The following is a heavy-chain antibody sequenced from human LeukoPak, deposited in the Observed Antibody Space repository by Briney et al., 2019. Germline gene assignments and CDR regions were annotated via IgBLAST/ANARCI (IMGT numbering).Heavy chain of an antibody. V-gene: IGHV4-39*07. J-gene: IGHJ2*01. CDR3: AREGGSSSWYSSRYFDL. D-gene: IGHD6-13*01. CDR2: IYYSGST. Sequence: SETLSLTCPVSGGSISSSSYYWGWIRQPPGTGLEWIGSIYYSGSTNYNPSLKSRVTISVDTSKNQFSLKLSSVTAADTAVYYCAREGGSSSWYSSRYFDLWGRGTLVTVSS. CDR1: GGSISSSSYY.